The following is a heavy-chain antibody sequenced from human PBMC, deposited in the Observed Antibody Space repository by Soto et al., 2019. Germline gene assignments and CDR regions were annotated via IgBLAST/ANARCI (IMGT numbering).Heavy chain of an antibody. D-gene: IGHD2-15*01. CDR1: GFTLSGFD. CDR2: IKTKVESYAT. Sequence: EVQLVESGGGLVQPGGSLKLSCAASGFTLSGFDIHWVRQASGEGLEWVGRIKTKVESYATELAASVKGRFTISRDDPTNTAYLQMSSLKTEDTAVYYCTRRYCSGGGCYSDFDFWGQGTLVTVSS. J-gene: IGHJ4*02. CDR3: TRRYCSGGGCYSDFDF. V-gene: IGHV3-73*01.